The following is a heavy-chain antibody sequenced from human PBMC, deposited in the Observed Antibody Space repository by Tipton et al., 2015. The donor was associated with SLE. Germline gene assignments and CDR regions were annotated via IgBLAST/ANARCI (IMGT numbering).Heavy chain of an antibody. CDR3: ASLLWGGWPFDH. D-gene: IGHD6-19*01. Sequence: LRLSCAASGFSFSDHYMDWVRQHPGKGLEWLAYIYYNGRSYSNPSLKSRVTISLDTSKNQFSLKVNSVTAADTAVYYCASLLWGGWPFDHWGQGTLVTVSS. CDR1: GFSFSDHY. V-gene: IGHV4-31*02. J-gene: IGHJ4*02. CDR2: IYYNGRS.